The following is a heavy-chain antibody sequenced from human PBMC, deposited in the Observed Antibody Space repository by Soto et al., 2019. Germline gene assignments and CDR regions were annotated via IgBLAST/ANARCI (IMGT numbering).Heavy chain of an antibody. CDR2: INDSGNI. Sequence: QVQLQQWGAWLLKHSENLSLTCAVYGGSFSGYQWTWLRQTPEKGLEWIGEINDSGNINYNPSLKSRVTILVDTAKKQISLRLRSVTAADTAVYYCARGLILWFGELSRRGGYYYYMDVWGKGTTVTVSS. D-gene: IGHD3-10*01. V-gene: IGHV4-34*02. CDR3: ARGLILWFGELSRRGGYYYYMDV. J-gene: IGHJ6*03. CDR1: GGSFSGYQ.